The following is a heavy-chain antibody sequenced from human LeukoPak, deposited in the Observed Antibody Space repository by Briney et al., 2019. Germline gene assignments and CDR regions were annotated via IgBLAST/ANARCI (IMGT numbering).Heavy chain of an antibody. D-gene: IGHD1-20*01. CDR2: INPNNGVT. J-gene: IGHJ6*03. CDR1: GYTFTGYY. CDR3: ARDANWNYYMDV. Sequence: ASVKVSCKASGYTFTGYYVHWVRQAPGQGLEWMGWINPNNGVTSYAQKFQGRVTMTRDTSINTAYMEVSRLRSDDAAVYYCARDANWNYYMDVWGKGTTVTVSS. V-gene: IGHV1-2*02.